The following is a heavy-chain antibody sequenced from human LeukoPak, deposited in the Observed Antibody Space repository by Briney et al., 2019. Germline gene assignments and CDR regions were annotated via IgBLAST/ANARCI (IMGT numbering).Heavy chain of an antibody. CDR2: ISAYNGNT. Sequence: ASVKVSCKASGYTFISYGISWVRQAPGQGLEWMGWISAYNGNTNYAQKLQGRVTMTTDTYTSTTYMELRNLRSDDTAVYYCARALTAVSQWGQGTLVTVSS. J-gene: IGHJ4*02. CDR3: ARALTAVSQ. V-gene: IGHV1-18*01. CDR1: GYTFISYG. D-gene: IGHD4-17*01.